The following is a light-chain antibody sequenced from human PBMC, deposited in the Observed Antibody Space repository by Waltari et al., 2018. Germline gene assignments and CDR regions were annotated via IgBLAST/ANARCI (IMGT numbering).Light chain of an antibody. J-gene: IGLJ2*01. CDR2: DVS. Sequence: QSALTQPASVSGSPGQSNTISCNGTSSDICAYKYVPWYQQHPGKAPRLILYDVSSRPSGVPNRFSGSKSGNTASLTISGLQADDDADYYCSSYAGGNSLGIFGAGTKLTVL. CDR3: SSYAGGNSLGI. CDR1: SSDICAYKY. V-gene: IGLV2-14*03.